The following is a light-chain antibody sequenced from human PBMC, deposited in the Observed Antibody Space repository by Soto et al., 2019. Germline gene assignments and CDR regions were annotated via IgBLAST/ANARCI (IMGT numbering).Light chain of an antibody. J-gene: IGLJ2*01. V-gene: IGLV2-14*01. CDR3: SSYTSSSTPRV. Sequence: QSVLTQPASVSGSPGQSITISCTGTSSDVGGYNYASWYQQHPGKAPKLMIYDVSNRPSGVSNRFSGSKSGNTASLTISGLQAEDEADYYCSSYTSSSTPRVFGGGTKLTVL. CDR1: SSDVGGYNY. CDR2: DVS.